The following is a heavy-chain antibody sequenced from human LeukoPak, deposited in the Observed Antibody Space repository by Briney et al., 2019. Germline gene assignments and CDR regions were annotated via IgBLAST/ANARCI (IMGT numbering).Heavy chain of an antibody. CDR1: GGSISSYY. CDR3: ARDNKGQREAFDI. D-gene: IGHD2/OR15-2a*01. J-gene: IGHJ3*02. CDR2: IYYSGST. V-gene: IGHV4-59*01. Sequence: SETLSLTCTVSGGSISSYYWSWIRQPPGKGLAWIGYIYYSGSTNYNPSLKSRVTISVDTSKNQFSLKLSSVTAADTAVYYCARDNKGQREAFDIWGQGTMVTVSS.